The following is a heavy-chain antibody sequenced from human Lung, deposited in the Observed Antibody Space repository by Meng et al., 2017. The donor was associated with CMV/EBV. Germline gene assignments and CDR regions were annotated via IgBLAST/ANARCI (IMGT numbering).Heavy chain of an antibody. CDR3: AKDYDFWSAYPDYYGMDV. D-gene: IGHD3-3*01. CDR1: GFTVSSNY. CDR2: IYSGGST. Sequence: GGSLRLXXAASGFTVSSNYMSWVRQAPGKGLEWVSVIYSGGSTYYADSVKGRFTISRDNSKNTLYLQMNSLRAEDTAVYYCAKDYDFWSAYPDYYGMDVWGQGTTVTVSS. V-gene: IGHV3-66*01. J-gene: IGHJ6*02.